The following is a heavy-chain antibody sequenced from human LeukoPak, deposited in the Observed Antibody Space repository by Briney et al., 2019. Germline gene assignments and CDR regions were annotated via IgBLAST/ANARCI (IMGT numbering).Heavy chain of an antibody. CDR1: GGSFSGYY. CDR3: ARVVVVAPGYMDV. Sequence: PSETLSLTCAVYGGSFSGYYWSWIRQPPGKGLEWIGEINHSGSTNYNPSLKSRVTISVDTSKNQFSLKLSSVTAADTAVYYCARVVVVAPGYMDVWGKGTTVTISS. D-gene: IGHD2-15*01. J-gene: IGHJ6*03. V-gene: IGHV4-34*01. CDR2: INHSGST.